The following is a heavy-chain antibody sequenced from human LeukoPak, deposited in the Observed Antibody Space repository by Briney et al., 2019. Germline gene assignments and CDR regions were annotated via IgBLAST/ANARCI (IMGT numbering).Heavy chain of an antibody. Sequence: ASVKVSCKASGGTFSSYAISWVRQAPGQGLEWMGRIIPILGIANYAQKFQGRVTITADKPTSTAYMELSSLRSEDTAVYYCATLVGATLHDYWGQGTLVTVSS. CDR2: IIPILGIA. CDR3: ATLVGATLHDY. D-gene: IGHD1-26*01. J-gene: IGHJ4*02. V-gene: IGHV1-69*04. CDR1: GGTFSSYA.